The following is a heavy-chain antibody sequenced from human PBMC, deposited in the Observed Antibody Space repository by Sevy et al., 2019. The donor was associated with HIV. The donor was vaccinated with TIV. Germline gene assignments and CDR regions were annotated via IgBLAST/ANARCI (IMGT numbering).Heavy chain of an antibody. D-gene: IGHD1-26*01. CDR3: AREAGSTYYGLFDY. CDR2: INPKSGGT. V-gene: IGHV1-2*06. Sequence: ASVKVSCRASGYTFTDNYVHWVRQAPGQGLEWMGRINPKSGGTKYAQNFQGRFTMTRDTSISTAYMEVIRLRFDDTALYYCAREAGSTYYGLFDYWGQGILVTVSS. CDR1: GYTFTDNY. J-gene: IGHJ4*02.